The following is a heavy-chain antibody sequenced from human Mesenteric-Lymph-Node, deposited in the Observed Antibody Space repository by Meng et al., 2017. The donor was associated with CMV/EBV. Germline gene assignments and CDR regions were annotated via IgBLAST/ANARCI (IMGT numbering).Heavy chain of an antibody. D-gene: IGHD2-2*01. CDR1: GGSISSTRYY. CDR3: ARSLVPAAIPRHYYYYYGMDV. V-gene: IGHV4-39*01. J-gene: IGHJ6*02. Sequence: SETLSLTCTVSGGSISSTRYYWGWIRQPPGKGLEWIGSIYYSGSTYYNPSLKSRITISVDTAKNQFSLKLSSVTAADTAVYYCARSLVPAAIPRHYYYYYGMDVWGQGTTVTVSS. CDR2: IYYSGST.